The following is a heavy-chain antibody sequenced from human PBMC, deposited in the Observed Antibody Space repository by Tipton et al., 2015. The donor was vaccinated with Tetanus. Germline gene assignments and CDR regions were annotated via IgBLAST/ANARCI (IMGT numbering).Heavy chain of an antibody. Sequence: LTCIVSGGSMSGSGHYGAWVRQSPGKGLEWIGSISYSGRTYYSPSLKSRVTMSVDTSKKDFSVRLGSVTAADAAVYYCARPSTTVTPRAFDVWGQGTMVTVSS. D-gene: IGHD4-17*01. CDR3: ARPSTTVTPRAFDV. J-gene: IGHJ3*01. CDR2: ISYSGRT. V-gene: IGHV4-39*02. CDR1: GGSMSGSGHY.